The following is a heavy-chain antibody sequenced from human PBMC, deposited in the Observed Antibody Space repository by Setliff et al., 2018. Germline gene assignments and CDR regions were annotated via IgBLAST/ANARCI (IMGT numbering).Heavy chain of an antibody. CDR2: ISPYYGST. D-gene: IGHD3-22*01. V-gene: IGHV1-18*01. J-gene: IGHJ4*02. Sequence: ASVKVSCKTSGYSFTVFGISWVRQAPGQGLEWMGWISPYYGSTNYAQKFQGKVTMTTDTSTSTAYMELTSLTSDDTALYYCVRGQGPRTVVAIPFDHWGQGTLVTVSS. CDR1: GYSFTVFG. CDR3: VRGQGPRTVVAIPFDH.